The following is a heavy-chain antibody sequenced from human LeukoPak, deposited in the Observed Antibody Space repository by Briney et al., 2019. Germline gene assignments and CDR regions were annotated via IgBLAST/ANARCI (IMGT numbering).Heavy chain of an antibody. CDR2: IIPIFGTA. V-gene: IGHV1-69*05. D-gene: IGHD2-2*01. CDR1: GGTFSSYA. Sequence: ASVKVSCKASGGTFSSYAISWVRQAPGQGLEWMGGIIPIFGTANYAQKFQGRVTITTDESTSTAYMELSILRSEDTAVYYCARSSTLYCSSTSCPNLFDYWGQGTLVTVSS. J-gene: IGHJ4*02. CDR3: ARSSTLYCSSTSCPNLFDY.